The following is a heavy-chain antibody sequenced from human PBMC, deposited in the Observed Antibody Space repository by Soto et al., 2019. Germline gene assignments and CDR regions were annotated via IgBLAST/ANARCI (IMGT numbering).Heavy chain of an antibody. Sequence: PGGSLRLSCAASGFSFTNAWMSWVRQAPGKGLEWVGRIKSNTDDGTADYAAPVKGRFTISRDDSKNTLYLQMNSLKTEDTALYYCTTIPNYDDYWGQGTLVTVSS. J-gene: IGHJ4*02. CDR3: TTIPNYDDY. V-gene: IGHV3-15*01. D-gene: IGHD3-3*01. CDR1: GFSFTNAW. CDR2: IKSNTDDGTA.